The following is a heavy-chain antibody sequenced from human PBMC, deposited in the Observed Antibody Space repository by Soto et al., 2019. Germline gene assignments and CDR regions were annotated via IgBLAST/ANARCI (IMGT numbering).Heavy chain of an antibody. CDR2: ISSGAITI. CDR1: GFTFSDYY. D-gene: IGHD6-6*01. J-gene: IGHJ1*01. Sequence: PGGSLRLSCAASGFTFSDYYMNWIRQAPGKGLEWVSYISSGAITIYYADSVKGRFTISRDNAKNSLYLQMNSLRAEDTAVYYCAGQYRSSAVEFWGQGTLVTVSS. V-gene: IGHV3-11*01. CDR3: AGQYRSSAVEF.